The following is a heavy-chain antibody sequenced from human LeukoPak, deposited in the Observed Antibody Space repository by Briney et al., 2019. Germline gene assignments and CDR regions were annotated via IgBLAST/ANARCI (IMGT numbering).Heavy chain of an antibody. V-gene: IGHV4-61*02. CDR2: IYTSGST. Sequence: PSETLSLTCTVSGGSISSGSYYWSWIRQPAGKGLEWIGRIYTSGSTNYNPSLKSRVTISVDTSKNQFSLKLSSVTAADTAVYYCARQFILTGYYSYYYYYGMDVWGQGTTVTVS. J-gene: IGHJ6*02. D-gene: IGHD3-9*01. CDR1: GGSISSGSYY. CDR3: ARQFILTGYYSYYYYYGMDV.